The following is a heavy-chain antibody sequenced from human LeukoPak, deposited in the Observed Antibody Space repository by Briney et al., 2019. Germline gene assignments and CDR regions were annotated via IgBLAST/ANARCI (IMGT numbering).Heavy chain of an antibody. CDR2: IKSKTDGGTT. V-gene: IGHV3-15*01. J-gene: IGHJ4*02. CDR3: TIADIVVVPAAIPVDY. D-gene: IGHD2-2*02. CDR1: GFTFSNAW. Sequence: PGGSLRLSCAASGFTFSNAWMSWVRQAPGKGLEWVGRIKSKTDGGTTDYAAPVKGRFTISRDDSKNTLYLQMNSLKTEDTAVYYCTIADIVVVPAAIPVDYWGQGTLVTVSS.